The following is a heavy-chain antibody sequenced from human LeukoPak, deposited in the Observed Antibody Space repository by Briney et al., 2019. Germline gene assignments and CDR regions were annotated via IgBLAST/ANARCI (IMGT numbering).Heavy chain of an antibody. D-gene: IGHD2-15*01. V-gene: IGHV1-69*06. J-gene: IGHJ6*03. CDR2: IIPIFGTA. CDR1: GGTFSSYA. Sequence: SVKVSCKASGGTFSSYAISWVRQAPGQGLEWMGGIIPIFGTANYAQKFQGRVTITADKSTSTAYMELSSVTAADTAVYYCARMECSGGSCYEYYYYMDVWGKGTTVTVSS. CDR3: ARMECSGGSCYEYYYYMDV.